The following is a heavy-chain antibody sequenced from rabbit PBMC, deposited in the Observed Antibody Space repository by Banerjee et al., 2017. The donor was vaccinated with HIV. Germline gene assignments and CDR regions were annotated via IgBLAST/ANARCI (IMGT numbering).Heavy chain of an antibody. CDR2: IYIGNSDIN. CDR3: ARGDGGYRWLTRLDL. J-gene: IGHJ3*01. D-gene: IGHD7-1*01. Sequence: QSLEESGGDLVKPGASLTLTCTASGFSFSSGYDMCWVRQAPGKGLEWIACIYIGNSDINVYANWAKGRFTISKTSSTSVTLQMTSLTAADTATYFCARGDGGYRWLTRLDLWGPGTLVTVS. V-gene: IGHV1S40*01. CDR1: GFSFSSGYD.